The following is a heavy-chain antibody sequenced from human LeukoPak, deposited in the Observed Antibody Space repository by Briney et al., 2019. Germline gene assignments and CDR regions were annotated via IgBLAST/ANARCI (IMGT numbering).Heavy chain of an antibody. CDR1: GGSISSNSYF. J-gene: IGHJ4*02. Sequence: PSETLSLTCTVSGGSISSNSYFWGWIRQPPGKGLEWIGSISYSGSTHYNPSLKGRATISVDTSKNQFSLKLSSVTAADTAVYYCARVNPGLRYFGYWGQGTLVTVSS. V-gene: IGHV4-39*01. D-gene: IGHD3-9*01. CDR2: ISYSGST. CDR3: ARVNPGLRYFGY.